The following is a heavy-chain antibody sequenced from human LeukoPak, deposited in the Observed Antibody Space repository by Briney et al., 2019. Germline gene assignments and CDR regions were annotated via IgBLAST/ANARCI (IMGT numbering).Heavy chain of an antibody. Sequence: GESLRISCKGSGYSFTSYWISWVRQMPGKGLEWMGSTDPSDSYTNYSPSFQGHVTISADKSISTAYLQWSSLKASDTAMYYCATSVFGSSYSFDYWGQGTLVTVSS. V-gene: IGHV5-10-1*01. D-gene: IGHD6-13*01. CDR2: TDPSDSYT. CDR1: GYSFTSYW. CDR3: ATSVFGSSYSFDY. J-gene: IGHJ4*02.